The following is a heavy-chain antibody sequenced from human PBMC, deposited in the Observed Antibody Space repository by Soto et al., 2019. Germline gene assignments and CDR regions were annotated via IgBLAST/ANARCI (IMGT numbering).Heavy chain of an antibody. J-gene: IGHJ3*02. CDR3: ARPKDSSGWYNDAFDI. CDR2: IYPGDSDT. D-gene: IGHD6-19*01. V-gene: IGHV5-51*01. Sequence: PGESLKISCKGSGYSFTSYWIGWVRQMPGKGLEWMGIIYPGDSDTRYSPSFQGQVTISADKSISTAYLQWSSLKASDTAMYYCARPKDSSGWYNDAFDIWGQGTVVSVSS. CDR1: GYSFTSYW.